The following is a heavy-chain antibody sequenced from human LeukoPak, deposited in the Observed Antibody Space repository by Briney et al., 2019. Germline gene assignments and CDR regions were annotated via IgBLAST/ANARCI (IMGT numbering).Heavy chain of an antibody. CDR3: ARWLELMRNFDW. Sequence: PVGSLRLSSVGPGFTFRDYLMSWVRQAPGKGLEWVANIKQDGSEKDYVDALKGRFTISRDNAKNSLYLQMNSLRAEDTAVYYCARWLELMRNFDWWGQGTLVTVAS. D-gene: IGHD5-24*01. J-gene: IGHJ4*02. CDR1: GFTFRDYL. CDR2: IKQDGSEK. V-gene: IGHV3-7*01.